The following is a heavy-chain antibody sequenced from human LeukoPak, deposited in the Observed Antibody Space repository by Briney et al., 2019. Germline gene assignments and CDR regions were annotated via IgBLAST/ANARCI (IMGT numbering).Heavy chain of an antibody. CDR2: TYHSGST. CDR1: GYSISSGYY. J-gene: IGHJ4*02. V-gene: IGHV4-38-2*01. D-gene: IGHD5-18*01. CDR3: AGQSGGYSYGSFDS. Sequence: SETLSLTCAVSGYSISSGYYWGWIRQPPGKGLEWIGSTYHSGSTYYNPSLKSRVTISVDTSKNQFSLKLSSVTVADTAVYYCAGQSGGYSYGSFDSWGQGTLVTVSS.